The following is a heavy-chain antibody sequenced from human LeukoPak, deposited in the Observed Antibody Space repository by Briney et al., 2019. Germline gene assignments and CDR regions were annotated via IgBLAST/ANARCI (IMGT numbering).Heavy chain of an antibody. V-gene: IGHV3-23*01. CDR2: FSGGGDS. CDR1: GFTSGIYA. Sequence: GGSLRLSCAASGFTSGIYAVSWVRQAPGKGLEWVSAFSGGGDSYYADSVKGRFTISRDNSKKILYLQMNSLRAEDTAVYYCGKEVERHFDLKYWGQGTLVTVSS. J-gene: IGHJ4*02. CDR3: GKEVERHFDLKY.